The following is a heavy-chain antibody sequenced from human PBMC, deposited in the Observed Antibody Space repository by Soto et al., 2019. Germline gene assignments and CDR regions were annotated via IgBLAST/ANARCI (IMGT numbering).Heavy chain of an antibody. Sequence: QVQLEQSGAEVKKPGSSVKVSCKASGGTLSDHGVAWLRQAPGQGLEWMGGTIPVCNTAKYDQKFQGRVTVTADKFTNIAYMELSSLRSEDTAFYFCARGVYGSGNYYTGPSAFDIWGQGTMVIVSS. CDR1: GGTLSDHG. CDR3: ARGVYGSGNYYTGPSAFDI. CDR2: TIPVCNTA. D-gene: IGHD3-10*01. J-gene: IGHJ3*02. V-gene: IGHV1-69*06.